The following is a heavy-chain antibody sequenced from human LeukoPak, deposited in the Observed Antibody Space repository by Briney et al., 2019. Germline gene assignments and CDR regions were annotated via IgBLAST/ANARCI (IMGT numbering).Heavy chain of an antibody. J-gene: IGHJ4*02. V-gene: IGHV4-39*01. CDR3: ATRRTAKTGFDY. CDR2: IYYSGSP. D-gene: IGHD1-1*01. Sequence: SETLSLTCTVSGGSISSNNYYWGWIRQPPGKGLEWIGSIYYSGSPYYNPSLKSRVTISVDTSKNQFSLRLRSVTAAGTAVYYCATRRTAKTGFDYWGQGTLVTVSS. CDR1: GGSISSNNYY.